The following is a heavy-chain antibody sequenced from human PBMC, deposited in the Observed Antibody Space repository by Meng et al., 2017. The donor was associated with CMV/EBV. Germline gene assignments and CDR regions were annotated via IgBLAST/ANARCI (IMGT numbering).Heavy chain of an antibody. CDR2: IVPIFGTT. CDR1: GGTFSSYA. CDR3: ARSSQWLLPNLDH. D-gene: IGHD6-19*01. Sequence: SVKVSCKTSGGTFSSYAFIWVRQAPGQGLEWMAGIVPIFGTTDYAQKFQGRVTLTTDESTSTAYMELSSLTSEGTAVYYCARSSQWLLPNLDHWGQGTLVTVSS. J-gene: IGHJ4*02. V-gene: IGHV1-69*05.